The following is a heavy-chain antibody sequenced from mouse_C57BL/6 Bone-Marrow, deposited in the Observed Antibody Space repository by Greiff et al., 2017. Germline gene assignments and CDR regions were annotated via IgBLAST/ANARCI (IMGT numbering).Heavy chain of an antibody. V-gene: IGHV1-81*01. CDR1: GYTFTSYG. CDR3: ARGLPTWFAY. D-gene: IGHD2-2*01. CDR2: IYPRSGNT. Sequence: VKLMESRAELARPGASVKLSCKASGYTFTSYGISWVKQRTGQGLEWIGEIYPRSGNTYYNEKFKGKATLTADKSSSTAYMELRSLTSEDSAVYFCARGLPTWFAYWGQGTLVTVSA. J-gene: IGHJ3*01.